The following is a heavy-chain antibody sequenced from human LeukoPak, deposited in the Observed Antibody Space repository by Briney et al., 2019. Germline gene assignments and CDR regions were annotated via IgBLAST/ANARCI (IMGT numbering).Heavy chain of an antibody. V-gene: IGHV3-74*03. Sequence: PGGSLRLSCAASGFTFSSHWMHWVRQAPGKGLVWVSRISPDGSTTKNADSAKGRFTISGDNARSTLFLQLNSLRAEDTAVYYCAREINKWFAPWGQGTLVTVSS. CDR1: GFTFSSHW. CDR2: ISPDGSTT. J-gene: IGHJ5*02. CDR3: AREINKWFAP.